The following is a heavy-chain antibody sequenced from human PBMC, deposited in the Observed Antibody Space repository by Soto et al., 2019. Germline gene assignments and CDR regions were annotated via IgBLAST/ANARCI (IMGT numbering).Heavy chain of an antibody. Sequence: GESLKISCKGSGYSFTSYWIGWVRQMPGKGLEWMGIIYPGDSDTRYSPSFQGQVTISADKSISTAYLQWSSLKASDTAMYYCARRGPAQSYCSGGSCYEFDYWGQGTLVTVSS. D-gene: IGHD2-15*01. V-gene: IGHV5-51*01. J-gene: IGHJ4*02. CDR3: ARRGPAQSYCSGGSCYEFDY. CDR2: IYPGDSDT. CDR1: GYSFTSYW.